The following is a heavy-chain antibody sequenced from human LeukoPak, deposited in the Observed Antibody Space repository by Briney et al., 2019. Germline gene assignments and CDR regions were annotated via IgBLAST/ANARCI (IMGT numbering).Heavy chain of an antibody. CDR3: ARSTVTPHDFDY. V-gene: IGHV4-59*08. D-gene: IGHD4-17*01. J-gene: IGHJ4*02. CDR1: GGSISSYY. Sequence: SETLSLTCTVSGGSISSYYWSWIRQPPGKGLEWIGYIYCSGSTNYNPSLKSRVTISVDTSKNQFSLKLSSVTAADTAVYYCARSTVTPHDFDYWGQGTLVTVSS. CDR2: IYCSGST.